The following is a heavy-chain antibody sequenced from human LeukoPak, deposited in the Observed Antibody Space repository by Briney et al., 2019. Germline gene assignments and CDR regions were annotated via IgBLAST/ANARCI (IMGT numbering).Heavy chain of an antibody. CDR1: GGSISSYY. CDR2: IYYSGST. J-gene: IGHJ4*02. V-gene: IGHV4-59*08. Sequence: SETLSLTCTVSGGSISSYYWSWIRQPPGKGLEWIGYIYYSGSTNYNPSLKSRVTISVDTSKNQFSLKLSSVTAADTAVYYCARHYYYDSSGFDYWGQGTLVTVSS. D-gene: IGHD3-22*01. CDR3: ARHYYYDSSGFDY.